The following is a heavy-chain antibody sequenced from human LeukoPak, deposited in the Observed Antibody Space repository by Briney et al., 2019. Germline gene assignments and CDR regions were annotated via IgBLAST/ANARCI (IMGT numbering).Heavy chain of an antibody. Sequence: GGSLRLSCAASGFTFSSYGMHWVRQAPGKGLEWVSSISGSSSYIYYADSVKGRFTISRDNAKNSLYLQMNSLRAEDTAVYYCAPGGSYCSYWGQGTLVTVSS. J-gene: IGHJ4*02. CDR3: APGGSYCSY. D-gene: IGHD1-26*01. CDR2: ISGSSSYI. V-gene: IGHV3-21*01. CDR1: GFTFSSYG.